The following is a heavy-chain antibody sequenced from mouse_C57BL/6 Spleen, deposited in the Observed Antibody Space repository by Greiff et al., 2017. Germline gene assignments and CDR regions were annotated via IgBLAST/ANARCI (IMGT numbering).Heavy chain of an antibody. D-gene: IGHD1-1*01. CDR3: AGDYGSSSYWYFDV. Sequence: QVQLQQSGAELARPGASVKLSCKASGYTFTSYGISWVKQRTGQGLEWIGEIYPRSGNTYYNEKFKGKATLTADKSSSTAYMKLRSLTSEDSSVYFCAGDYGSSSYWYFDVWGTGTTVTVSS. J-gene: IGHJ1*03. V-gene: IGHV1-81*01. CDR1: GYTFTSYG. CDR2: IYPRSGNT.